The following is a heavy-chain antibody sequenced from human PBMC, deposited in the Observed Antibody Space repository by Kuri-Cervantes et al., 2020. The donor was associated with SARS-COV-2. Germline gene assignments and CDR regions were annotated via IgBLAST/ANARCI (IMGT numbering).Heavy chain of an antibody. CDR1: GGSISSRNFH. J-gene: IGHJ4*02. Sequence: GSLRLSCSVSGGSISSRNFHWGWIRQPPGKGLEWIGNIYYSGSTYYSPSLKSRVTISMDTSKDQFSLKLSSVTAADTAVYYCARVLRTASFDFWGQGTLVTVSS. D-gene: IGHD3-16*01. CDR2: IYYSGST. V-gene: IGHV4-39*01. CDR3: ARVLRTASFDF.